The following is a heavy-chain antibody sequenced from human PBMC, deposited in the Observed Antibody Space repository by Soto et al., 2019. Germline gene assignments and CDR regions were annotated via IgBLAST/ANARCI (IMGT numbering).Heavy chain of an antibody. V-gene: IGHV3-74*01. D-gene: IGHD3-16*01. CDR3: GRGGYHAYYVDY. CDR2: IKGDGSRT. CDR1: GFTFSDYW. Sequence: EVQLVESGGGLVQPGGSLRVSCAASGFTFSDYWMHWVRQAPGKGLVWVSRIKGDGSRTDFADSVRGRFTISRDNAANRVYLQMSSQRAEDAAVYFCGRGGYHAYYVDYWGQGTLVTVSS. J-gene: IGHJ4*02.